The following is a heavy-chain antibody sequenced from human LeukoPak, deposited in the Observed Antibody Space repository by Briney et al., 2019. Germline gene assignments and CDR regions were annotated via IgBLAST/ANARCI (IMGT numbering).Heavy chain of an antibody. V-gene: IGHV3-23*01. Sequence: GGSLRLSCAASGFTFSSYGMSWVRQAPGKGLEWVAAISAGGDLTNYADSVKGRFTISRDSSKNMLYVQMNSLRAEDTAIYYRAKSLISSATHFSYFDYWGQGTLVTVSS. CDR2: ISAGGDLT. D-gene: IGHD3-3*01. CDR3: AKSLISSATHFSYFDY. CDR1: GFTFSSYG. J-gene: IGHJ4*02.